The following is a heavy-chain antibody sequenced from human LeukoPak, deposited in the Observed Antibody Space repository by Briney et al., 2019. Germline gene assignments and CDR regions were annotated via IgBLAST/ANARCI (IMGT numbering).Heavy chain of an antibody. J-gene: IGHJ4*02. Sequence: GGSLRLSCAASGFTVSSNYMSWVRQAPGKGLEWVSVIYSGGSTYYADSVKGRFTISRDNSKNTLDLQMNSLRAEDTAVYYCARYGSGSYYNPNAFDYWGQGTLVTVSS. D-gene: IGHD3-10*01. V-gene: IGHV3-66*01. CDR3: ARYGSGSYYNPNAFDY. CDR2: IYSGGST. CDR1: GFTVSSNY.